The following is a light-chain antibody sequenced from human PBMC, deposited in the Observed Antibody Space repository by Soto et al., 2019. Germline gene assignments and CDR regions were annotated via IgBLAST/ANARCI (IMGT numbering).Light chain of an antibody. CDR3: QQYSSYPLT. Sequence: DIQMSQSPSTLSASVGGRVTITCRASQGTGDWLAWYQQKPGKAPKLLIYKTSTLEGGVPSRFSGSGSETEFTLTITSLQTDDSATYYCQQYSSYPLTFGGGTKVDIK. CDR2: KTS. J-gene: IGKJ4*01. CDR1: QGTGDW. V-gene: IGKV1-5*03.